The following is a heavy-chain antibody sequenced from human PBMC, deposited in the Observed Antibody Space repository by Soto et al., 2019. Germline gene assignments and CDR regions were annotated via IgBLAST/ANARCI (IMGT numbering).Heavy chain of an antibody. CDR1: GGTFSSYA. Sequence: QVQLVQSGAEVKKPGSSVKVSCKASGGTFSSYAISWVRQATGQGLEWMGGIIRVLETSTYAQTFQGRVTITADKSTSTAYMEVSSLRFEDTAVYFCASSGAAGHYYYGMDVWGQGTTVTVSS. J-gene: IGHJ6*02. CDR2: IIRVLETS. V-gene: IGHV1-69*06. CDR3: ASSGAAGHYYYGMDV. D-gene: IGHD6-13*01.